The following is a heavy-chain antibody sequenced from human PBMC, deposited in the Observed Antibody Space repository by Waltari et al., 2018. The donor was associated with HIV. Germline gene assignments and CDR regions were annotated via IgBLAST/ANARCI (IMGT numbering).Heavy chain of an antibody. J-gene: IGHJ4*02. D-gene: IGHD3-10*01. CDR3: ARGGFYGSGSKVN. Sequence: EVQLVESGGGLVQPGGSLRLPCADSGFTFSSHWRGWVRQAPGKGLEWVANIKQDGSEKYYVDSVNGRFTISRDNAENSLYLQMNSLRAEDTAVYYCARGGFYGSGSKVNWGQGTLVTVSS. CDR1: GFTFSSHW. V-gene: IGHV3-7*04. CDR2: IKQDGSEK.